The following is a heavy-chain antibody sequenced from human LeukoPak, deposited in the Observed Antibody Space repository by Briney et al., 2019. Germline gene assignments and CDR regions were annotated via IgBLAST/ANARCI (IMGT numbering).Heavy chain of an antibody. CDR1: GYIFTSYS. J-gene: IGHJ3*02. Sequence: ASVKVSCKASGYIFTSYSMNWVRQTPGQGLEWMGWINTNTGNPTYAQGFTGRFVFSLDTSVSTAYLHISSLKAEDTAVYYCARVVHSYGYDSSGLTYDAYDIWGQGTMVTVSS. CDR2: INTNTGNP. D-gene: IGHD3-22*01. V-gene: IGHV7-4-1*02. CDR3: ARVVHSYGYDSSGLTYDAYDI.